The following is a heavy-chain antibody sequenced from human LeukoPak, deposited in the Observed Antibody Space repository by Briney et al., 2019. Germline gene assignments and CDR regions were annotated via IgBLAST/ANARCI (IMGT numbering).Heavy chain of an antibody. CDR2: IYYSGNT. Sequence: SETLSLTCSVSGGSLSSSSYFWRGIRQPPGKGLEWIGSIYYSGNTYNNPSLKSRVTISVDTSKNQLSLKLTSVTAADTAVYYCAMHTVIASSWSLDYWGQGTLVTVSS. V-gene: IGHV4-39*01. J-gene: IGHJ4*02. CDR3: AMHTVIASSWSLDY. D-gene: IGHD6-13*01. CDR1: GGSLSSSSYF.